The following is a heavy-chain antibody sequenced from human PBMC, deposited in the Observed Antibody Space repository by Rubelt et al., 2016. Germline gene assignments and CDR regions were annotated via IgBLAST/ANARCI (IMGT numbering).Heavy chain of an antibody. J-gene: IGHJ4*02. Sequence: QVQLQQWGAGLLKPSETLSLTCAVYGGSFSGYYWSWIRQPPGKGLEWIGEINHSGGTNYNPSLKSRVTIAVDTSKNQFSLKLSSVTAADTAVYYCARGYCTNGVCYGGDYWGQGTLVTVSS. CDR2: INHSGGT. V-gene: IGHV4-34*01. CDR1: GGSFSGYY. D-gene: IGHD2-8*01. CDR3: ARGYCTNGVCYGGDY.